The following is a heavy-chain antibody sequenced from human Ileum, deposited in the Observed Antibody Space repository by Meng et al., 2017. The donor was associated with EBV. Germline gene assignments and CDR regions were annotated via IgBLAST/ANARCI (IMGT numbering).Heavy chain of an antibody. V-gene: IGHV2-5*01. J-gene: IGHJ5*01. D-gene: IGHD6-13*01. CDR3: ALRPRQLLRGWFDS. CDR1: GFSLSTSGVG. CDR2: IYGQGDK. Sequence: QILLKESAPTVVQPTQTLPLTCTFSGFSLSTSGVGVGWIRQPPGKALEWLAMIYGQGDKHYSPSLTSRLTITKDTSKNQVVLTMTNMDSVDTATYYCALRPRQLLRGWFDSWGQGALVTVSS.